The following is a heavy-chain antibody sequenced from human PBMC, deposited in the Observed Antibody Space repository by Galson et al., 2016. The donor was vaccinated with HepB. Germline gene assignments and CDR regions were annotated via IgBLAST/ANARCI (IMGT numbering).Heavy chain of an antibody. CDR1: GYSFTPSP. Sequence: SVKVSCKASGYSFTPSPIHWVRQAPGQRLEWMGWINAANGDTGYSPAFQGRVTISRDTSATTTYMEPSSLTSADTTVYFCARDANWGAFGYGMDVWGQGTTVTVSS. CDR3: ARDANWGAFGYGMDV. D-gene: IGHD7-27*01. J-gene: IGHJ6*02. V-gene: IGHV1-3*03. CDR2: INAANGDT.